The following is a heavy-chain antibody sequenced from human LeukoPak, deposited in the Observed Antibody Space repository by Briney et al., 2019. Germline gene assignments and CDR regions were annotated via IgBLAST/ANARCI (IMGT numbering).Heavy chain of an antibody. D-gene: IGHD3-10*01. Sequence: SGRSLRLSCAASEFTFDDYAMHWVRQAPGKGLEWVSGISWNNGTIAYADSVKGRFTISRDNSKNTLYLQMNSLRVEDTAVYYCAKGEVYGSGSSHLHDAFDIWGQGTMVTVSS. CDR3: AKGEVYGSGSSHLHDAFDI. CDR2: ISWNNGTI. CDR1: EFTFDDYA. J-gene: IGHJ3*02. V-gene: IGHV3-9*01.